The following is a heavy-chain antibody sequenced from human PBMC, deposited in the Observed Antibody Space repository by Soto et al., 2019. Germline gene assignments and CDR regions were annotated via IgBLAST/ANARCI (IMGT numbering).Heavy chain of an antibody. CDR1: GFSLTTSGVG. J-gene: IGHJ4*02. CDR3: AHRILRTVFGLVTTNAIYFDF. Sequence: QITLNESGPTVVKPAETLTLTCTFSGFSLTTSGVGVGWIRQSPGKAPEWLALIYWDDDKRYSASLKSRLTIPKDTSKNQVVLTMASVDPADTATYYCAHRILRTVFGLVTTNAIYFDFWGQGTPVVVSS. CDR2: IYWDDDK. D-gene: IGHD3-3*01. V-gene: IGHV2-5*02.